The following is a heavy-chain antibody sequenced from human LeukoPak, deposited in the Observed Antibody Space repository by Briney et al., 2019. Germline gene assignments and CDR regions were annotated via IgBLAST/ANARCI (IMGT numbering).Heavy chain of an antibody. Sequence: GESLKISCKGPGYSFTSYWIKWVRQMPGKGLEWMGRIDPSDSYTNYSPSFQGHVTISADKSISTAYLQWSSLKASDTAMYYRARLEYVVVVPAAANDCWGQGTLVTVSS. CDR1: GYSFTSYW. CDR2: IDPSDSYT. V-gene: IGHV5-10-1*01. D-gene: IGHD2-2*01. CDR3: ARLEYVVVVPAAANDC. J-gene: IGHJ4*02.